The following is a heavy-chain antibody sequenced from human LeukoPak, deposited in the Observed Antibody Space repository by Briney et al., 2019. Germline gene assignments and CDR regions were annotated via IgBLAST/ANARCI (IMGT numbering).Heavy chain of an antibody. J-gene: IGHJ5*02. D-gene: IGHD3-10*01. Sequence: GGSLRLSCEVSGFTFSTFGMNWLRQAPGKGLEWVSSFRGDGGSTYYAESVKGRFTISRDNSKNTVYLQMNNLRVEDTAIYYCAKDGYGSGGRWFDPWGQGTLVTVSS. V-gene: IGHV3-23*01. CDR2: FRGDGGST. CDR3: AKDGYGSGGRWFDP. CDR1: GFTFSTFG.